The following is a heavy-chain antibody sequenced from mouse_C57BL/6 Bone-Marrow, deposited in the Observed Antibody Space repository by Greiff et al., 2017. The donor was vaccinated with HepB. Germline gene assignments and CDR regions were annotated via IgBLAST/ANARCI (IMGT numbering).Heavy chain of an antibody. J-gene: IGHJ1*03. V-gene: IGHV5-16*01. CDR1: GFTFSDYY. CDR3: ARDPIVTTSPYWYFDV. Sequence: EVKLMESEGGLVQPGSSMKLSCTASGFTFSDYYMAWVRQVPEKGLEWVANINYDGSSTYYLDSLKSRFIISRDNAKNILYLQMSSLKSEDTATYYCARDPIVTTSPYWYFDVWGTGTTVTVSS. D-gene: IGHD2-5*01. CDR2: INYDGSST.